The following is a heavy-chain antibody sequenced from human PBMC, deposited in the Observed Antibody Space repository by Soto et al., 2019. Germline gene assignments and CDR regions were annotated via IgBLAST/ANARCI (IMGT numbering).Heavy chain of an antibody. Sequence: EVQLVESGGGLVQPGGSLRLSCAASGFTFSSYWMHWVRQAPGKGLEWVSRINSDGSSTSYADSVKGRFTISRDNAKKKLNRQMDGETAEDTAVYYCASYTIFGVVIRSPSREMDVWGQGTTVTVSS. CDR2: INSDGSST. J-gene: IGHJ6*02. D-gene: IGHD3-3*01. CDR1: GFTFSSYW. CDR3: ASYTIFGVVIRSPSREMDV. V-gene: IGHV3-74*01.